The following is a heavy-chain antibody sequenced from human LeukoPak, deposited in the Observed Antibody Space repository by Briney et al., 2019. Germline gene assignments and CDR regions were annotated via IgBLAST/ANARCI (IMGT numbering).Heavy chain of an antibody. V-gene: IGHV1-69*05. CDR2: IVPIFGTA. CDR1: GGTFSSYA. Sequence: SVKVSCKASGGTFSSYAISWVRQAPGQGLEWMGGIVPIFGTANYAQKFQGRVTIATDESTSTAYMELSSLRSEDTAVYYCARASGWELPLDYWGQGTLVTVSS. J-gene: IGHJ4*02. CDR3: ARASGWELPLDY. D-gene: IGHD1-26*01.